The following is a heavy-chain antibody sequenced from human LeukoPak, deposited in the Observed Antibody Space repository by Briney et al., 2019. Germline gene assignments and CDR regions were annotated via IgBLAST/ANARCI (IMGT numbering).Heavy chain of an antibody. CDR2: ISGSGGTT. Sequence: GGSLRLSCAASGFTFSNYAMSWVRQAPGKGLEWVSAISGSGGTTSYAGSVKGRFTISRDISENTLYLQMNSLRAEDTAVYYCAKRYSGYEFDPWGQGTLVTVSS. D-gene: IGHD5-12*01. J-gene: IGHJ5*02. V-gene: IGHV3-23*01. CDR3: AKRYSGYEFDP. CDR1: GFTFSNYA.